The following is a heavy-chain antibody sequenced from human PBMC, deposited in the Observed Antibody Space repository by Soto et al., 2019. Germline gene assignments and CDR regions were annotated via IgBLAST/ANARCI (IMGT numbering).Heavy chain of an antibody. CDR1: GFTFSSYA. D-gene: IGHD2-15*01. Sequence: GGSLRLSCAASGFTFSSYAMSWVRQAPGKGLEWVSAISGSGGSTYYADSVKGRFTISRDNSKNTLYLQMNSLRAGDTAVYYCAKEQYCSGGSCSYYYYYYMDVWGKGTTVTVSS. V-gene: IGHV3-23*01. J-gene: IGHJ6*03. CDR3: AKEQYCSGGSCSYYYYYYMDV. CDR2: ISGSGGST.